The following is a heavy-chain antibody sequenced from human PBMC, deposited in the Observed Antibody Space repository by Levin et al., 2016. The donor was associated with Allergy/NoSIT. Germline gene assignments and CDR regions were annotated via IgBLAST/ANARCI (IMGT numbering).Heavy chain of an antibody. CDR1: GGSISSGGYY. CDR2: IYYSGST. Sequence: SETLSLTCTVSGGSISSGGYYWSWIRQHPGKGLEWIGYIYYSGSTYYNPSLKSRVTISVDTSKNQFSLKLSSVTAADTAVYYCAGFFTYYYDSSGYFSDYWGQGTLVTVSS. V-gene: IGHV4-31*03. J-gene: IGHJ4*02. CDR3: AGFFTYYYDSSGYFSDY. D-gene: IGHD3-22*01.